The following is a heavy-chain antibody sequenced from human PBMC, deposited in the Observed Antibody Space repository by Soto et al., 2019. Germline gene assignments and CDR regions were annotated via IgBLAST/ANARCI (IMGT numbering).Heavy chain of an antibody. V-gene: IGHV4-39*01. CDR3: ARLSPRGFGVNGMDV. J-gene: IGHJ6*02. CDR1: GGSISSSSYY. CDR2: IYYSGST. Sequence: SETLSLTCTVSGGSISSSSYYWGWIRQPPGKGLEWIGSIYYSGSTYYNPSLKSGVTIFVDTSKNQFSLKLSSVTAADTAVYYCARLSPRGFGVNGMDVWGQGTTVTVSS. D-gene: IGHD3-3*01.